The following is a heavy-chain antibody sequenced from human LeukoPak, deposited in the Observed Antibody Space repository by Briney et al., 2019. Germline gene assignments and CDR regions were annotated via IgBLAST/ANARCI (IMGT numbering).Heavy chain of an antibody. V-gene: IGHV4-39*07. CDR3: ARDGSGNSNYFDY. Sequence: WIGSIYYSGSTYYNPSLKSRVTISVDTSKNQFSLKLSSVTAADTAVYYCARDGSGNSNYFDYWGQGTLVTVSS. CDR2: IYYSGST. J-gene: IGHJ4*02. D-gene: IGHD3-10*01.